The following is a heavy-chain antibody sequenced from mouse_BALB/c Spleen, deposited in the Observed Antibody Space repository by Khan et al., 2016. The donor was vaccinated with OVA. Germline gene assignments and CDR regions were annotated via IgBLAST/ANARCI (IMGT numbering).Heavy chain of an antibody. Sequence: VKLEESGPGLVAPSQSLSIRCTVSGLSLTNYGVSWVRQPPGKGLEWLGVIWGDGSTNYHSVLKSRLTINKDNSKSQVFVKLNSLQPDDTATYFCAIIYYGNDWFAYWGQETLVTVSA. CDR3: AIIYYGNDWFAY. CDR2: IWGDGST. CDR1: GLSLTNYG. D-gene: IGHD2-1*01. V-gene: IGHV2-3*01. J-gene: IGHJ3*01.